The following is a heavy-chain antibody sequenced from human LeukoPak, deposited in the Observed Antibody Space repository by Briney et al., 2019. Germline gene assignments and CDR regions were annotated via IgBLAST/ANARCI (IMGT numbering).Heavy chain of an antibody. Sequence: SETLSLTCTVSGGSIDTYYWTWIRQPPGKGLEWIGFVYYNGNTNHNPSLKSRVTISVDTSKNQFSLKVNSVTAADTAIYFCARRVAVTARYYFDFWGQGALVTVSS. CDR2: VYYNGNT. J-gene: IGHJ4*02. CDR1: GGSIDTYY. V-gene: IGHV4-59*08. D-gene: IGHD6-19*01. CDR3: ARRVAVTARYYFDF.